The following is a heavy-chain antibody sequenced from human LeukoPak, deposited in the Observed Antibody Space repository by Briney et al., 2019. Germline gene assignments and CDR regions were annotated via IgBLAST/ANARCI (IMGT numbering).Heavy chain of an antibody. D-gene: IGHD2-15*01. CDR2: INAGNGNT. CDR3: ASARVPFLGYCSGGSCLSGGWFDP. Sequence: ASVKVSCKASGYTFTSYAMHWVRQAPGQRHEWMGWINAGNGNTKYSQKFQGRVTITRDTSASTAYMELSSLRSEDTAVYYCASARVPFLGYCSGGSCLSGGWFDPWGQGTLVTVSS. J-gene: IGHJ5*02. CDR1: GYTFTSYA. V-gene: IGHV1-3*01.